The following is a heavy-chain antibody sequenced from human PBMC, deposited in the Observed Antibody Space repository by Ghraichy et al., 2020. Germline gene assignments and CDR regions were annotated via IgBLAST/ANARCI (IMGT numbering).Heavy chain of an antibody. CDR2: IYYSGST. CDR1: GGSISSGDYY. V-gene: IGHV4-30-4*01. Sequence: SETLSLTCTVSGGSISSGDYYWSWIRQPPGKGLEWIGYIYYSGSTYYNPSLKSRVTISVDTSKNQFSLKLSSVTAADTAVYYCASEKRGDGMDVWGQGTTVTVSS. CDR3: ASEKRGDGMDV. D-gene: IGHD3-16*01. J-gene: IGHJ6*02.